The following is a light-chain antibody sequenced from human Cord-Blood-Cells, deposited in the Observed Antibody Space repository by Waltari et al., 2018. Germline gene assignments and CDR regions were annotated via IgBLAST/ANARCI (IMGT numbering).Light chain of an antibody. CDR2: SNN. V-gene: IGLV1-44*01. Sequence: QSVLTQPPSASGTPGQRVTLSCSGSSSNIGSNTVNCYQQLPGPAPKLLTYSNNQRPSGVPDRFSGSKSGTSASLAISGLQSEDEADYYCAAWDDSLNGPVFGTGTKVTVL. J-gene: IGLJ1*01. CDR1: SSNIGSNT. CDR3: AAWDDSLNGPV.